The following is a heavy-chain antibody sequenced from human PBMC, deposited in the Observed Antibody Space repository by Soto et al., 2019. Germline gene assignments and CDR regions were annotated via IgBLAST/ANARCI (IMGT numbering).Heavy chain of an antibody. Sequence: SETLSLTCTVSGGSISSSSYYWGWIRQPPGKGLEWIGSIYYSGSTYYNPSLKSRVTISVDTSKNQFSLKLSSVTAADTAVYYCARSPRSIVGANRWFEPWGQGTLVTVSS. D-gene: IGHD1-26*01. CDR2: IYYSGST. V-gene: IGHV4-39*01. CDR3: ARSPRSIVGANRWFEP. CDR1: GGSISSSSYY. J-gene: IGHJ5*02.